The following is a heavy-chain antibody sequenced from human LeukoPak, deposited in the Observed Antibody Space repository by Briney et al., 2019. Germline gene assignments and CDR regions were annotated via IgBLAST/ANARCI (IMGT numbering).Heavy chain of an antibody. CDR1: GLTFSSHW. CDR3: ARGGSDTAMAHDY. Sequence: GGSLRLSCAASGLTFSSHWMHWVRQAPGKGLVWVSRITNDGSSTTYADSVKGRFAISRDNAKNTLYLQVNSLRAEDTAVYFCARGGSDTAMAHDYWGQGTLVTVSS. J-gene: IGHJ4*02. D-gene: IGHD5-18*01. V-gene: IGHV3-74*01. CDR2: ITNDGSST.